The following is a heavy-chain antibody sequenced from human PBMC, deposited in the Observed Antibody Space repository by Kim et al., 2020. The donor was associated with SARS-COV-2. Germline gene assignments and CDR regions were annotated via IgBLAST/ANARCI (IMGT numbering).Heavy chain of an antibody. D-gene: IGHD5-12*01. V-gene: IGHV4-59*01. CDR1: GGSISSYY. J-gene: IGHJ4*02. CDR2: IYHSGNT. CDR3: ARTKWLLDDDVDC. Sequence: SETLSLTCTVSGGSISSYYWNWIRQPPGKGLEWIGHIYHSGNTNYNPSLKSRVTISIDTSKNHFSLNLRSATAADTAVYYCARTKWLLDDDVDCWGQGTL.